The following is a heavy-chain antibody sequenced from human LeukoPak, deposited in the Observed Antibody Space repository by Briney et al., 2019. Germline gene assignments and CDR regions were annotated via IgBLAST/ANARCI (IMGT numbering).Heavy chain of an antibody. J-gene: IGHJ4*02. V-gene: IGHV4-39*07. D-gene: IGHD4-23*01. Sequence: PSETLSLTCTVSGGSISSSSYYWGWIRQPPGKGLEWIGSIYYSGSTYYNPSFKSRVTISVDTSKNQFSLKLSSVTAADTAVYYCARRAGGGGFDYWGQGTLVTVSS. CDR3: ARRAGGGGFDY. CDR1: GGSISSSSYY. CDR2: IYYSGST.